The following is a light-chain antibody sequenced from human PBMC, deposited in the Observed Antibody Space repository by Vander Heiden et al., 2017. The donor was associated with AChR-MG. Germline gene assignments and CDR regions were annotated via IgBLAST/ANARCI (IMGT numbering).Light chain of an antibody. Sequence: EIVLTQSPGTLSLSPGERATLSCRASQTVSSNFFAWYQQIPGQAPRLLNYGASSRATGIPDRFSGRGSGTDFTLTISRLEPEDSAVYYCQQYGSSPYTFGQGTKLKI. CDR2: GAS. CDR1: QTVSSNF. CDR3: QQYGSSPYT. J-gene: IGKJ2*01. V-gene: IGKV3-20*01.